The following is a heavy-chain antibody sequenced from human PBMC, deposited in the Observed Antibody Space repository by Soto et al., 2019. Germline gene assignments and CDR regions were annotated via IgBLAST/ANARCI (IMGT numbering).Heavy chain of an antibody. CDR3: AKTWSGAHFDY. CDR2: ISDSGDST. J-gene: IGHJ4*02. Sequence: GGSLRLSCAASGFTFGTYAMSWVRQAPGKGLEWVSGISDSGDSTYYADSVKGRFTISRDNSKNMMYLQMNSLRAEDTALYYCAKTWSGAHFDYWGQGMLVTVSS. D-gene: IGHD3-3*01. CDR1: GFTFGTYA. V-gene: IGHV3-23*01.